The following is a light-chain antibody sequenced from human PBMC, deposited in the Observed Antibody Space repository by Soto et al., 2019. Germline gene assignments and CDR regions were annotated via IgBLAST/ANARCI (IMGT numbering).Light chain of an antibody. CDR2: WAS. Sequence: DIVMTQSPDSLAVSLGERATINCKSSQSVLYRSNNKNNLAWYQQKPGQPPKLLIYWASTRESGVPDRFSGSGSGTDFTLTISSLQAEDVAVYYCQQHYSTPLTFGQGTKVEIK. CDR1: QSVLYRSNNKNN. V-gene: IGKV4-1*01. J-gene: IGKJ1*01. CDR3: QQHYSTPLT.